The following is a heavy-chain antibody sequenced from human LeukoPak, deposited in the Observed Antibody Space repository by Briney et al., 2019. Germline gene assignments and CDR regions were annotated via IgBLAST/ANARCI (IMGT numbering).Heavy chain of an antibody. V-gene: IGHV6-1*01. J-gene: IGHJ4*02. CDR3: AREREYYYGSGSYYD. D-gene: IGHD3-10*01. CDR2: TYYRSKWYN. CDR1: GDSVSSNSAA. Sequence: SQTLSLTCAISGDSVSSNSAAWNLIRQSPSRGLEWLGRTYYRSKWYNDYAVSVKSRITINPDTSKNQFSLQLNSVTPEDTAVYYCAREREYYYGSGSYYDWGQGTLVTVSS.